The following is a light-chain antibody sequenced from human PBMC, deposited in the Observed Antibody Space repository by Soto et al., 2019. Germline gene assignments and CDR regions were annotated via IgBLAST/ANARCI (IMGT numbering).Light chain of an antibody. CDR3: QRYNNWPLT. V-gene: IGKV3-15*01. Sequence: EIVMTKSLATLSVYRGERATLSCRASQGIGSTLAWYQQKPGQTPRLLIYGASTRATGVPARFSGSGSGTEFTLTIYILQSEDFAVYYCQRYNNWPLTFGGGTEVDIK. CDR2: GAS. CDR1: QGIGST. J-gene: IGKJ4*01.